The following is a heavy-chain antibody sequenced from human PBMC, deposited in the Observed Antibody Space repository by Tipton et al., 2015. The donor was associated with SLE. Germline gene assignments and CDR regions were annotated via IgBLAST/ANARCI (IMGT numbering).Heavy chain of an antibody. V-gene: IGHV4-39*07. J-gene: IGHJ4*02. CDR2: VYYSGNT. CDR1: GASLSSNSDY. Sequence: LRLSCTVSGASLSSNSDYWGWISQPPGKGLEWIGSVYYSGNTDYRPSLKSRVTISMDMSKRQLSLRLSSVTAADTAVYYCARHFAPGGNWNPGYFDYWGQGMLVTVSS. D-gene: IGHD1-1*01. CDR3: ARHFAPGGNWNPGYFDY.